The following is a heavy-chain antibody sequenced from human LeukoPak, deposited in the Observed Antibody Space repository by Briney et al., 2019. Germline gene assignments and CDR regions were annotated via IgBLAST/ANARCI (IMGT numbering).Heavy chain of an antibody. CDR1: GFTFSSYA. J-gene: IGHJ4*02. Sequence: HPGGSLRLSCAASGFTFSSYAMHWVRQAPGKGLEWVAVISYDGSNKYYADSVKGRFTISRDNSKNTLYLQMDSLGVDDTAVYYCATTRYSSGWYDYWGQGTLVTVSS. D-gene: IGHD6-13*01. CDR2: ISYDGSNK. CDR3: ATTRYSSGWYDY. V-gene: IGHV3-30-3*01.